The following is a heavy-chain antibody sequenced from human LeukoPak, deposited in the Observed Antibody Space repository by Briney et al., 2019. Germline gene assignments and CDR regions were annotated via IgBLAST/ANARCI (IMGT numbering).Heavy chain of an antibody. CDR3: ARHRGYSNYFDY. D-gene: IGHD4-11*01. Sequence: PSETLSLPCTVSGGSISSYYWSWIRQPPGKGLEWIGYIYYSGSTNYNPSLKSRVTISVDTSKNQFSLKLSSVTAADTAVYYCARHRGYSNYFDYWGQGTLVTVSS. CDR2: IYYSGST. CDR1: GGSISSYY. J-gene: IGHJ4*02. V-gene: IGHV4-59*08.